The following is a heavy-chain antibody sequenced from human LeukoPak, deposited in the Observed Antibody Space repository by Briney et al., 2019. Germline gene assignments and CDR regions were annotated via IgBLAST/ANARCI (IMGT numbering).Heavy chain of an antibody. J-gene: IGHJ4*02. D-gene: IGHD3-10*01. CDR1: GFSFPNAW. CDR2: ISGSGGST. V-gene: IGHV3-23*01. Sequence: PGGSLRLSCAVSGFSFPNAWMSWVRQAPGKGLEWVSAISGSGGSTYYADSVKGRFTISRDNSKNTLYLQMNSLRAEDTAVYYCAKDRVDYYGSGSYYPYYFDYWGQGTLVTVSS. CDR3: AKDRVDYYGSGSYYPYYFDY.